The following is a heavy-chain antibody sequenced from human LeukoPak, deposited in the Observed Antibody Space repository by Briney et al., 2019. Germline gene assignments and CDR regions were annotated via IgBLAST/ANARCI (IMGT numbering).Heavy chain of an antibody. CDR3: ARDLYGGTGTYCDY. D-gene: IGHD3-10*01. V-gene: IGHV4-59*01. CDR2: IYYSGTT. Sequence: SETLSLTCTVSGGSISNYYWSWIRQPPGKGPEWIGYIYYSGTTTYNPSLRSRVTISVDTYKNQFSLKLSSVTAADTAVYFCARDLYGGTGTYCDYWGQGTLVTVSS. J-gene: IGHJ4*02. CDR1: GGSISNYY.